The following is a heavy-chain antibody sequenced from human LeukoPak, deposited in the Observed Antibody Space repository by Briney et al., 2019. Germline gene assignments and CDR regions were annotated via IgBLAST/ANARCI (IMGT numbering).Heavy chain of an antibody. J-gene: IGHJ4*02. CDR3: ARVAAMAGIGWGDFDY. Sequence: ASVKISCKASGYTFTDYYIHWVRQAPGQGPEWMGWINPKSGGTNYAQKFQGRVTMTRDTSISTVNMELSRLKSDDSVVYYCARVAAMAGIGWGDFDYWGRGTLVTVSS. CDR1: GYTFTDYY. D-gene: IGHD6-19*01. CDR2: INPKSGGT. V-gene: IGHV1-2*02.